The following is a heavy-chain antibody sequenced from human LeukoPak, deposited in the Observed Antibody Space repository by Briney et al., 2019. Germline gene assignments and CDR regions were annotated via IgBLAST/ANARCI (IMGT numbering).Heavy chain of an antibody. CDR2: IRSKANRYAT. D-gene: IGHD4-17*01. CDR3: TSNDYGDLRGPFDY. J-gene: IGHJ4*02. CDR1: GFTFSSYG. Sequence: GGALRLSCAASGFTFSSYGMSWVRQAPGKGLEWVGRIRSKANRYATAYAASVKGRFTISRDDSKNTAYLQMNSLKTEDTAVYYCTSNDYGDLRGPFDYWGQGTLVTISS. V-gene: IGHV3-73*01.